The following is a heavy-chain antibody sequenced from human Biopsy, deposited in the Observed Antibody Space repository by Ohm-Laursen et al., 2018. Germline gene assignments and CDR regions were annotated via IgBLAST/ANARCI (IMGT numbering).Heavy chain of an antibody. CDR2: IWYDGSNK. D-gene: IGHD4-11*01. V-gene: IGHV3-33*01. CDR1: GFTFSNYG. J-gene: IGHJ4*02. Sequence: LSLTCAASGFTFSNYGMHWVRQAPGKGLEWLAVIWYDGSNKYYGDSVQGRFTISRDNSKNTVYLQMNSLRAEDTAIYYCARDSTINTVTTADYWGQGTLVTVFS. CDR3: ARDSTINTVTTADY.